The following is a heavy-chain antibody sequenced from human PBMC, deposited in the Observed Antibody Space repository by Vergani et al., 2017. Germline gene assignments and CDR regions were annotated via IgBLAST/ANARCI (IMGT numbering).Heavy chain of an antibody. Sequence: EVQLVESGGGLVQPGRSLRLSCAASGFTFSSYAMSWVRQAPGKGLEWVSAISGSGGSTYYADSVKGRFTISRDNSKNTLYLQMNSLRAEDTAVYYCANSRGYCSGGSCYFVYWGQGTLVTVSS. CDR2: ISGSGGST. V-gene: IGHV3-23*04. CDR1: GFTFSSYA. CDR3: ANSRGYCSGGSCYFVY. J-gene: IGHJ4*02. D-gene: IGHD2-15*01.